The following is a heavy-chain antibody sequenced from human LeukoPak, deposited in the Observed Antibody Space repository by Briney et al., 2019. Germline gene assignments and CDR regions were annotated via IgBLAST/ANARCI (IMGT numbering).Heavy chain of an antibody. CDR1: GGSISSSNW. J-gene: IGHJ4*02. Sequence: SETLSLTCAVSGGSISSSNWWSWVRQPPGKGLEWIGEIYHSGSTNYNPSLKSRVTIPVDKSKNQFSLKLSSVTAADTAVYYCARGYQPLLYPGSYFDYWDQGTLVTVSS. D-gene: IGHD2-2*02. CDR2: IYHSGST. V-gene: IGHV4-4*02. CDR3: ARGYQPLLYPGSYFDY.